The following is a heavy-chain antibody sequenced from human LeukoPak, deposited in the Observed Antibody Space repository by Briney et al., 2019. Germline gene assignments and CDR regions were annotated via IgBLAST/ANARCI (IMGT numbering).Heavy chain of an antibody. D-gene: IGHD3-22*01. J-gene: IGHJ4*02. CDR1: GFTFSNAW. Sequence: TGGSLRLSCAASGFTFSNAWMSWVRQAPGKGLEWVAVISYDGSNKYYADSVKGRFTISRDNSKNTLYLQMNSLRAEDTAVYYCARNPNYYDSSGYYYGDYWGQGTLVTVSS. CDR3: ARNPNYYDSSGYYYGDY. V-gene: IGHV3-30-3*01. CDR2: ISYDGSNK.